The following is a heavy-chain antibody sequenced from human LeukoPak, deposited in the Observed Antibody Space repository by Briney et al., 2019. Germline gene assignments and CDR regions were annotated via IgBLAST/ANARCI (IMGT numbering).Heavy chain of an antibody. CDR2: IYTSGST. D-gene: IGHD3-9*01. CDR3: ARDRLGVPPNHYDILTGYYSL. J-gene: IGHJ2*01. V-gene: IGHV4-4*07. CDR1: GGSISSYY. Sequence: SETLSLTCTVSGGSISSYYWSWIRQLAGKGLEWIGRIYTSGSTNYNPSLKSRVTMSGDTSKNQFSLKLSSVTAADTAVYYCARDRLGVPPNHYDILTGYYSLWGRGTLVTVSS.